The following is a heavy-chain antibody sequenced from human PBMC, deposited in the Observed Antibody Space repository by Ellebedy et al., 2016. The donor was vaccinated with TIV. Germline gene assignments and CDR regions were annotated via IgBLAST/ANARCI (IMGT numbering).Heavy chain of an antibody. D-gene: IGHD4-17*01. CDR3: ARRGSYGDYAFQISPWFDS. CDR1: GFSFRSYW. CDR2: LSQEGHEK. V-gene: IGHV3-7*01. J-gene: IGHJ5*01. Sequence: GESLKISCLASGFSFRSYWMSWVRQAPGKGLEWVANLSQEGHEKFYVASVKGRFTISRDDAKSSLYLQMNDLRAEDTAVYYCARRGSYGDYAFQISPWFDSWGQGTLVTVSS.